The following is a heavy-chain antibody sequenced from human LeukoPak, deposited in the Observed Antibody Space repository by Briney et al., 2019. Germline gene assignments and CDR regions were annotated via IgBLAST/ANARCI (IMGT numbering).Heavy chain of an antibody. J-gene: IGHJ3*01. CDR3: ARGGYCSGGICYSYNAFDV. D-gene: IGHD2-15*01. CDR2: ISSSVTTI. CDR1: GFTFSYYE. Sequence: GGSLRLSCAASGFTFSYYEMNWVRQAPGKGVEWVSYISSSVTTINYADSVKGRFTISRDNAKYSLYLQMNSLRAEDTAVYYCARGGYCSGGICYSYNAFDVWGQGTMVTVSS. V-gene: IGHV3-48*03.